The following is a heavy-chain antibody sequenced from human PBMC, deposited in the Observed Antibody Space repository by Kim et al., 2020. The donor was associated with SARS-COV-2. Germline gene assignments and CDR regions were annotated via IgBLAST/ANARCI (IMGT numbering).Heavy chain of an antibody. CDR2: INHSGST. Sequence: SETLSLTCAVYGGSFSGYYWSWIRQPPGKGLEWIGEINHSGSTNYNPSLKSRVTISVDTSKNQFSLKLSSVTAADTAVYYCARALGSSGWYSYWGQGTLV. V-gene: IGHV4-34*01. CDR3: ARALGSSGWYSY. D-gene: IGHD6-19*01. J-gene: IGHJ4*02. CDR1: GGSFSGYY.